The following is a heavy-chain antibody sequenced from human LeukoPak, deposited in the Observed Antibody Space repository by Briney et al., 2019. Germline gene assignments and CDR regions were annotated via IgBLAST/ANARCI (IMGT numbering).Heavy chain of an antibody. D-gene: IGHD3-22*01. J-gene: IGHJ3*02. V-gene: IGHV3-74*01. Sequence: GGSLRLSCAASGFTFSSYWMHWVRHAPGKGLVWVSRINSDGSSTSYADSVKGRFTISRDNAKNTLYLQMNSLRAEDTAVYYCAKASHRYYYDSSGYYYPNDAFDIWGQGTMVTVSS. CDR2: INSDGSST. CDR1: GFTFSSYW. CDR3: AKASHRYYYDSSGYYYPNDAFDI.